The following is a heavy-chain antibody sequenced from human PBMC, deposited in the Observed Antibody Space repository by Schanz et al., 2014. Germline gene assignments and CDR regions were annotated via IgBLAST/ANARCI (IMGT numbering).Heavy chain of an antibody. CDR3: ASGVHVSSLQKGLQF. D-gene: IGHD4-4*01. J-gene: IGHJ1*01. CDR2: IKQDGSEK. V-gene: IGHV3-7*02. Sequence: EVQLVASGGGLVQPGGSLRLSCGGSGFTFSKYWMSWVRQAPGKGLEWVANIKQDGSEKYYVDAVKGRFTISRDNAKNSMYLHMKSLRGEDTAVYYCASGVHVSSLQKGLQFWGRGTLVIVSS. CDR1: GFTFSKYW.